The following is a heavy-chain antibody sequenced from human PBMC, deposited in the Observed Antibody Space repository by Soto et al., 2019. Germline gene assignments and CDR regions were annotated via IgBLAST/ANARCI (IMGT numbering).Heavy chain of an antibody. Sequence: QITLKESGPTLVKPTQTLTLTCTFSGFSLSTSGVGVGWIRQPPGKALEWLALIYWDDDKRYSPSLKSRLTITKDTSKNQVVLTMTNMDPVVTATYYCAQDHYYGSGISWGQGTLVTVSS. CDR1: GFSLSTSGVG. D-gene: IGHD3-10*01. J-gene: IGHJ4*02. CDR2: IYWDDDK. V-gene: IGHV2-5*02. CDR3: AQDHYYGSGIS.